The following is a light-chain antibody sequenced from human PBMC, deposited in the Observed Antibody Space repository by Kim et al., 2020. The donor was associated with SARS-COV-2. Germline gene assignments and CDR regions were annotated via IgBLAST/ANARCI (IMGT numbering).Light chain of an antibody. V-gene: IGLV1-47*01. CDR1: TSNIGSDY. J-gene: IGLJ3*02. CDR3: AAWDDSLV. CDR2: RNN. Sequence: GTPGQRVTISSSGSTSNIGSDYVYWYQQFPGTAPKLLIYRNNQRPSGVPDRFSASKSGTSASLAISGLRFEDEADYYCAAWDDSLVFGGGTQLTVL.